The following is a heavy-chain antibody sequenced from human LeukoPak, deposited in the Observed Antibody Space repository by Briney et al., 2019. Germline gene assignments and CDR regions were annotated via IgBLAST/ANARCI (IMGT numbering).Heavy chain of an antibody. D-gene: IGHD3-16*01. CDR2: VRYDGSNK. Sequence: PGGSLTLSCAASGFTFRSYGMHWVRLAPGTGLEWVAYVRYDGSNKIYTVSVKGRLTISRDNSKNTLYLQLNTLRSEDTGLYYCANGGGAYDVIDYWGQGTLVTVSS. CDR1: GFTFRSYG. J-gene: IGHJ4*02. CDR3: ANGGGAYDVIDY. V-gene: IGHV3-30*02.